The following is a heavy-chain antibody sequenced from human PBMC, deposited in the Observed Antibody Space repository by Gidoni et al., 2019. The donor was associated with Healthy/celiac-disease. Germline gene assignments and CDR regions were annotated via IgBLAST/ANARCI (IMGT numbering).Heavy chain of an antibody. CDR1: GFTFSSYG. CDR2: ISYDGSNK. V-gene: IGHV3-30*18. CDR3: AKWGTVNYYYYMDV. D-gene: IGHD4-17*01. Sequence: QVQLVESGGGVVQPGRSLRLSCAASGFTFSSYGMHWVRQAPGKGLEWVAVISYDGSNKYYADSVKGRFTISRDNSKNTLYLQMNSLRAEDTAVYYCAKWGTVNYYYYMDVWGKGTTVTVSS. J-gene: IGHJ6*03.